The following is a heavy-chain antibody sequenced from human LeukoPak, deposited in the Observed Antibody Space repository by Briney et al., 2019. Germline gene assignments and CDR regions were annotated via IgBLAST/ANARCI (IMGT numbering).Heavy chain of an antibody. D-gene: IGHD3-9*01. J-gene: IGHJ6*03. CDR2: INPNSGGT. Sequence: ASVKVSCKASGYTLTGYYMHWVRQAPGQGLEWMGWINPNSGGTNYAQKFQGRVTMTRDTSISTAYMELSRLRSDDTAVYYCAGETLHYDILTGYHYYYYMDVWGKGTTVTISS. CDR1: GYTLTGYY. V-gene: IGHV1-2*02. CDR3: AGETLHYDILTGYHYYYYMDV.